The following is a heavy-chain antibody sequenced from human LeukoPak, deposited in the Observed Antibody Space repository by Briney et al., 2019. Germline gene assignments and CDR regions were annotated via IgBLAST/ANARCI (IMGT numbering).Heavy chain of an antibody. Sequence: ASVKVSCKASGYTFTSYGISWVRQAPGQGLEWMGWVSAYNGNTNYAQKLQGRVTMTTDTSTSTAYMELRSLRSDDTAVYYCARDANPMTTVTTVYFQHWGQGTLVTVSS. CDR3: ARDANPMTTVTTVYFQH. V-gene: IGHV1-18*01. D-gene: IGHD4-17*01. CDR2: VSAYNGNT. CDR1: GYTFTSYG. J-gene: IGHJ1*01.